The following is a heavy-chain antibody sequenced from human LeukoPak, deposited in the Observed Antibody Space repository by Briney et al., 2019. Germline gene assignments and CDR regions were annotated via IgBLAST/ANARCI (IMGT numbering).Heavy chain of an antibody. CDR2: IKQDGSEK. J-gene: IGHJ4*02. CDR3: ARTYCSSTSCYPNDY. Sequence: GGSLRLSCAASGFTFSSYWMSWVRHAPGKGLEWVANIKQDGSEKYYVDSVKGRFTISRDNAKNSLYLQMNSLRAEDTAVYYCARTYCSSTSCYPNDYWGQGTLVTVSS. CDR1: GFTFSSYW. D-gene: IGHD2-2*01. V-gene: IGHV3-7*01.